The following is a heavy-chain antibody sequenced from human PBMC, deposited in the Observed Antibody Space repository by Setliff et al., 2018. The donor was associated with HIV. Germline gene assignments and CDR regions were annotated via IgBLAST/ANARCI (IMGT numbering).Heavy chain of an antibody. CDR2: ISSHIGKNT. D-gene: IGHD3-10*01. V-gene: IGHV3-48*04. CDR3: AKDPYYGSGTVFDY. Sequence: GGSLRLSCAASGFTFSTYNMNWVRQAPGKGLEWVSYISSHIGKNTNYADSVKGRFTISRDNTNNLLYLQMNSLRAEDTAVYYCAKDPYYGSGTVFDYWGQGTLVTVSS. CDR1: GFTFSTYN. J-gene: IGHJ4*02.